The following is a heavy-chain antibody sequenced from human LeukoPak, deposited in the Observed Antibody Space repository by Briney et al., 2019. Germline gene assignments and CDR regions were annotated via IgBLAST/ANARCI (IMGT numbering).Heavy chain of an antibody. J-gene: IGHJ3*02. Sequence: ASVKVSCKASGYTFTEYYMHLGRQAPGQGLEWMGWIDPLNGGTNFGQKFQGRVTMTRDGSISTAYMEVTRLRSDDTAIYYCARVKEEYGDYGALIPNFPFDIWGRGTMPTVSS. CDR1: GYTFTEYY. D-gene: IGHD4-17*01. V-gene: IGHV1-2*02. CDR3: ARVKEEYGDYGALIPNFPFDI. CDR2: IDPLNGGT.